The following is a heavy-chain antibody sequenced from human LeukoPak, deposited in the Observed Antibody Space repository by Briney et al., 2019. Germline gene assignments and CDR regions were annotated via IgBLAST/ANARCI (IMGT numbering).Heavy chain of an antibody. CDR1: GGSISSYY. J-gene: IGHJ4*02. Sequence: SETLSLTCTVSGGSISSYYWSWIRQPPGKGLEWIGYIYYSGSTNYNPSLKSRVTISVDTSKNQFSLKLSSVTAADTAVYYCARHFTDDCCNFDYWGQGTLVTVSS. D-gene: IGHD2-21*02. CDR3: ARHFTDDCCNFDY. CDR2: IYYSGST. V-gene: IGHV4-59*08.